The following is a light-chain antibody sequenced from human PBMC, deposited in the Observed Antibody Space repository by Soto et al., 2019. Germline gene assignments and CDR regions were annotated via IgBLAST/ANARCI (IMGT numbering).Light chain of an antibody. Sequence: IVMTQSPATLSVSPGERATLSCRASQSVSSSYLAWYQQKPGLAPRLLIYDASSRATGIPDRFSGSGSGTDFTLTISRLEPEDFAVYYCQQYGSSFTFGPGTKVDIK. CDR3: QQYGSSFT. J-gene: IGKJ3*01. V-gene: IGKV3D-20*01. CDR2: DAS. CDR1: QSVSSSY.